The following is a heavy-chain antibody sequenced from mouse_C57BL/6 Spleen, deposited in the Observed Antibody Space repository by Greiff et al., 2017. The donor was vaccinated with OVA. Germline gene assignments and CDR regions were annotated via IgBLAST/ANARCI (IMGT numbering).Heavy chain of an antibody. CDR1: GYTFTNYW. CDR2: IYPGGGYT. J-gene: IGHJ1*03. V-gene: IGHV1-63*01. CDR3: ARGGDYYGSSPRYFDV. Sequence: QVQLQQSGAELVRPGTSVKMSCKASGYTFTNYWIGWAKQRPGHGLEWIGDIYPGGGYTNYNEKFKGKATLTADKSSSTAYMQFSSLTSEDSAIYYCARGGDYYGSSPRYFDVWGTGTTGTVSS. D-gene: IGHD1-1*01.